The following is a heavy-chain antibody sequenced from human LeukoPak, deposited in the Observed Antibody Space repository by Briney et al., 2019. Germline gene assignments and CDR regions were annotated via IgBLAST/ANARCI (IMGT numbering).Heavy chain of an antibody. CDR3: ARGYSYGSEYYFDY. J-gene: IGHJ4*02. CDR2: IYYSGST. D-gene: IGHD5-18*01. Sequence: SETLSLTCTVSGGSISSSSYYWGWIRQPPGKGLEWIGSIYYSGSTYYNPSLKSRVTISVDTSKNQFSLKLSSVTAADTAVYYCARGYSYGSEYYFDYWGQGTLVTVSS. CDR1: GGSISSSSYY. V-gene: IGHV4-39*01.